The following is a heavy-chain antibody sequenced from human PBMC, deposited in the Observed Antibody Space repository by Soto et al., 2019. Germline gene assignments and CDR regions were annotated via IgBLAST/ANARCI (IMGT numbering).Heavy chain of an antibody. CDR3: ARTTGYCSSTSCNWFDP. CDR2: INPSGGST. J-gene: IGHJ5*02. CDR1: GYTFTSYY. D-gene: IGHD2-2*03. Sequence: ASVKVSCKASGYTFTSYYMHWVRQTPGQGLEWMGIINPSGGSTSYAQKFQSRVTMTRDTSTSTVYMELSSLRSEDTAVYYCARTTGYCSSTSCNWFDPWGQGTLVTVSS. V-gene: IGHV1-46*01.